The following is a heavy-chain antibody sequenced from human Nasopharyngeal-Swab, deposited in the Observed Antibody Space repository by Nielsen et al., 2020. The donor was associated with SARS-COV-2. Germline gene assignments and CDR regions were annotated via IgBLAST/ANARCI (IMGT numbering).Heavy chain of an antibody. CDR2: INHSGST. Sequence: SETLSLTCAVYGGSFSGYYWSWFRQPPGKGLEWIGEINHSGSTNYNPSLKSRVTISVDTSKNQFSLKLSSVTAADTAVYYCASRYCSSTSCRPNYYYYYMDVWGKGTTVTVSS. D-gene: IGHD2-2*01. CDR3: ASRYCSSTSCRPNYYYYYMDV. CDR1: GGSFSGYY. J-gene: IGHJ6*03. V-gene: IGHV4-34*01.